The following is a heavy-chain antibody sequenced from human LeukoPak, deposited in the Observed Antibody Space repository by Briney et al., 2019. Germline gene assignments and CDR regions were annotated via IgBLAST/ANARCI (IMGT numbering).Heavy chain of an antibody. CDR2: IIPIFGTA. V-gene: IGHV1-69*01. J-gene: IGHJ6*03. D-gene: IGHD6-13*01. CDR3: ARSVGKQQLVPRDYYYYYMDV. CDR1: GGTFSSYA. Sequence: SVKVSCKASGGTFSSYAISWVRQAPGQGLEWMGGIIPIFGTANYAQKFQGRVTITADESTSTAYMELSSLRSEDTAVYYCARSVGKQQLVPRDYYYYYMDVWGKGTTVTVSS.